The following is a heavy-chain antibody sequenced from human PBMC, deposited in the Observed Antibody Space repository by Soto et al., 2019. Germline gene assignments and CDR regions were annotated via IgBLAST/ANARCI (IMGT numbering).Heavy chain of an antibody. CDR2: ITSTGYT. Sequence: LRLSCATSGFSFSNYAMSWVRQAPGKGLEWVAGITSTGYTYYVESLKGRFTISRDNSKNTVSLQMNSLRAEDTAVYYCAKDLIDYSISYFDYWGQGTLVTVSS. CDR1: GFSFSNYA. D-gene: IGHD4-4*01. V-gene: IGHV3-23*01. CDR3: AKDLIDYSISYFDY. J-gene: IGHJ4*02.